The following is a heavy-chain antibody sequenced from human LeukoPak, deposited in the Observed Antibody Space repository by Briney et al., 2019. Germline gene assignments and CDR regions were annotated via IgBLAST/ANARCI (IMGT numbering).Heavy chain of an antibody. D-gene: IGHD1-20*01. CDR3: ARVEEGYNWNPVGY. Sequence: GGSLRLSCAASGFTFSSYGMHLVRQAPGKWLEWVAVISYHGRNENYADSVKGRFTISRDNAKNSLYLQMNSLRAEDTALYYCARVEEGYNWNPVGYWGQGTLVNVSS. CDR2: ISYHGRNE. V-gene: IGHV3-30*03. J-gene: IGHJ4*02. CDR1: GFTFSSYG.